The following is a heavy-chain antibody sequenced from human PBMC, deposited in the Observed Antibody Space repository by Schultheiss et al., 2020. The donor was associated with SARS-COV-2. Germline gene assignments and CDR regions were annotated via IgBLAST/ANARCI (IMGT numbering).Heavy chain of an antibody. J-gene: IGHJ5*02. Sequence: SQTLSLTCAVYGGSFSGYYWSWIRQPPGKGLEWIGEINHSGSTNYNPSLKSRVTISVDTSKNQFSLKLSSVTAADTAVYYCARRSGSFGWFDPWGQGTLVTVSS. CDR1: GGSFSGYY. CDR3: ARRSGSFGWFDP. D-gene: IGHD1-26*01. V-gene: IGHV4-34*01. CDR2: INHSGST.